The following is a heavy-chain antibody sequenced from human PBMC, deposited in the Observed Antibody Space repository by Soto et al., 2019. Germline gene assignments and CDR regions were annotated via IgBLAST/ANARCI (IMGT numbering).Heavy chain of an antibody. CDR3: ARKDYGDYGSGEDYFDY. D-gene: IGHD4-17*01. J-gene: IGHJ4*02. V-gene: IGHV1-69*01. Sequence: QVQLVQSGAEVKKPGSSVKVSCKASGGTFSSYAISWVRQAPVQGLEWMGGIIPIFGTANYAQKFQGRVTLTADESTSTAYMELSSLRSEDTAVYYFARKDYGDYGSGEDYFDYWGQGTLVTVSS. CDR1: GGTFSSYA. CDR2: IIPIFGTA.